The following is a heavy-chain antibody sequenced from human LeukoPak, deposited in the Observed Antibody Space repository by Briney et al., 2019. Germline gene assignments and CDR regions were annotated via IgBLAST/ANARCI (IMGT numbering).Heavy chain of an antibody. Sequence: SETLSLTCTASGGSISSYYWSWIRQPPGKGLEWIGYIYTSGSTNYNPSLKSRVTISVDTSKNQFSLKLSSVTAADTAVYYCARHGVVPATSPMDVWGKGTTVTVSS. CDR3: ARHGVVPATSPMDV. D-gene: IGHD2-2*01. CDR2: IYTSGST. V-gene: IGHV4-4*09. CDR1: GGSISSYY. J-gene: IGHJ6*04.